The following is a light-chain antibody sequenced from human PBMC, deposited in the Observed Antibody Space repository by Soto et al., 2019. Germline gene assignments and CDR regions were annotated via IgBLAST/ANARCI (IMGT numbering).Light chain of an antibody. CDR1: QSISRN. CDR2: AAS. CDR3: QQSFTTASIT. J-gene: IGKJ5*01. Sequence: DIQMTQYPSSLSASVGDRVTITCRASQSISRNLKSYQHKPGKAPKLLIYAASSLQNGVPSRFRGGGSGTEFTLSINSLPPEDFGTYYCQQSFTTASITFGQGTRLEIQ. V-gene: IGKV1-39*01.